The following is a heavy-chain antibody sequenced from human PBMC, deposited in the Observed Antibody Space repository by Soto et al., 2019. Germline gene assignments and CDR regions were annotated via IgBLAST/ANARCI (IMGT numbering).Heavy chain of an antibody. CDR1: GYTFTSYG. V-gene: IGHV1-18*01. J-gene: IGHJ4*02. D-gene: IGHD3-16*01. CDR2: ISAYNGNT. Sequence: QVQLVQSGAEVKKPGASEKVSCKASGYTFTSYGISWVRQAPGQGLEWMGWISAYNGNTNYAQKLQGRVTMTTDTATITAYMELRRLRPDDTAVYCCGMDVGVSGELYYWGEGSLVTASS. CDR3: GMDVGVSGELYY.